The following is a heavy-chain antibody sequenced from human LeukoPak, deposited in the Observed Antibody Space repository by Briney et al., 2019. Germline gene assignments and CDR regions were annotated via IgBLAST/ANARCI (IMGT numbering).Heavy chain of an antibody. V-gene: IGHV4-59*01. CDR2: IYYSGST. D-gene: IGHD6-6*01. Sequence: SETPSLTCTVSGGSISSYYWSWIRQPPGKGLEWIGYIYYSGSTNYNPSLKSRVTISVDTSKNQFSLKLSSVTAADTAVYYCARRSLSSPFDYWGQGTLVTVSS. CDR1: GGSISSYY. J-gene: IGHJ4*02. CDR3: ARRSLSSPFDY.